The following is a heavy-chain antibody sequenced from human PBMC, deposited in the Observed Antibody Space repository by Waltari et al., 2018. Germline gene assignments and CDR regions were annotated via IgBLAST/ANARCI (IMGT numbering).Heavy chain of an antibody. Sequence: QLQLQESGPGLVKPSGTLSLTCTVSGGSISSTSYYWGWIRQPPGKGLEWIGSMYYSGSTYYNPSLKSRVTISVDTSKNQFSLKLTSVTAADTAVYYCGWQPATLWDDAFDIWGQGTMVTVSS. CDR1: GGSISSTSYY. D-gene: IGHD1-26*01. CDR3: GWQPATLWDDAFDI. J-gene: IGHJ3*02. V-gene: IGHV4-39*01. CDR2: MYYSGST.